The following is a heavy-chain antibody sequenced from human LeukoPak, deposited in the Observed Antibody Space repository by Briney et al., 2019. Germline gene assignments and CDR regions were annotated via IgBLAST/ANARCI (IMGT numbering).Heavy chain of an antibody. CDR2: IYYSGST. CDR3: ARHTDSSGYWFDY. V-gene: IGHV4-59*08. Sequence: PSETLSLTCTVSDGSISGYYWSWIRQPPGKGPEWIGYIYYSGSTKNTPSLKSRVTISVDTSKNQFSLKLSSVTAADTAVYYCARHTDSSGYWFDYWGQGTLVTVSS. CDR1: DGSISGYY. D-gene: IGHD3-22*01. J-gene: IGHJ4*02.